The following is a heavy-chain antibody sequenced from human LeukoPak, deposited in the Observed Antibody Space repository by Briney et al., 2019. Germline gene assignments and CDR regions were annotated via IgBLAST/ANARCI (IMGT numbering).Heavy chain of an antibody. CDR1: GFTFSSYSMN. CDR2: IYYSGST. D-gene: IGHD1-26*01. J-gene: IGHJ4*02. V-gene: IGHV4-59*04. CDR3: ASLVGWADY. Sequence: GSLRLSCAASGFTFSSYSMNWVRQPPGKALEWIGSIYYSGSTYYNPSLKSRLTMSVDTSMNQFSLKLSSVTAADTAVYYCASLVGWADYWGQGTLVSVSS.